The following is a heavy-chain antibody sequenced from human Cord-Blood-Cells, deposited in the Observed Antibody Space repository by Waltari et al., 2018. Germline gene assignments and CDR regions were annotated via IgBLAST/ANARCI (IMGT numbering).Heavy chain of an antibody. J-gene: IGHJ4*02. CDR1: GFTFSSYS. V-gene: IGHV3-21*01. CDR2: ISSSTSYI. Sequence: EVQLVESGGGLVKPGGSLRLSCAASGFTFSSYSMNWVRQAPGKGLELVPSISSSTSYIYDEDSVKGRFTISRDNAKNSLYLQMNSLRAEDTAVYYCARDSWSSTSPYYFDYWGQGTLVTVSS. CDR3: ARDSWSSTSPYYFDY. D-gene: IGHD2-2*01.